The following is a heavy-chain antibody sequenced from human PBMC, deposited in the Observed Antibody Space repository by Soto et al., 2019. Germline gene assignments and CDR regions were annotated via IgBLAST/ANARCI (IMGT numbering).Heavy chain of an antibody. CDR1: SGSISTDYH. Sequence: SETLSLTCAVSSGSISTDYHWTWIRQFPGKGLEWIGGIYYSASTYYNPALVSRLTISLDTSKNQFSLKLTSVTAADTAVYYCARDSRTPSGGMDVWGQGTTVTVSS. J-gene: IGHJ6*02. V-gene: IGHV4-30-4*01. CDR2: IYYSAST. CDR3: ARDSRTPSGGMDV.